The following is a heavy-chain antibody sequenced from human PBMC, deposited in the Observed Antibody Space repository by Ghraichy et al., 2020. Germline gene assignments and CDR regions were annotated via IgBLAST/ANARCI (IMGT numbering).Heavy chain of an antibody. J-gene: IGHJ4*02. Sequence: ASVKVSCKASGYTFTSYGISWVRQAPGQGLEWMGWISAYNGNTNYAQKLQGRVTMTTDTSTSTAYMELRSLRSDDTAVYYCARAAAAGIDWGRGYGGQGTLVTVSS. CDR2: ISAYNGNT. D-gene: IGHD6-13*01. CDR1: GYTFTSYG. CDR3: ARAAAAGIDWGRGY. V-gene: IGHV1-18*01.